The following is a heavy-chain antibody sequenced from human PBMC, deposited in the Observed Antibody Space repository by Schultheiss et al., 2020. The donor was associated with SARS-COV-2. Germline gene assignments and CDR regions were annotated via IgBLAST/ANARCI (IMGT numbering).Heavy chain of an antibody. CDR2: ISSSGSTI. J-gene: IGHJ4*02. CDR3: AREREYYDSSGLLDY. D-gene: IGHD3-22*01. Sequence: GGSLRLSCAASGFTFSDYYMSWIRQAPGKGLEWVSYISSSGSTIYYADSVKGRFTISRDNAKNSLYLQMNSLRAEDTAVYYCAREREYYDSSGLLDYWGQGTLVTVSS. V-gene: IGHV3-11*04. CDR1: GFTFSDYY.